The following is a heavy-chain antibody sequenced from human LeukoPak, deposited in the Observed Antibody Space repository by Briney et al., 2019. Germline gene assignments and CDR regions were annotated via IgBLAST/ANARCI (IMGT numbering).Heavy chain of an antibody. D-gene: IGHD4/OR15-4a*01. Sequence: GGSLRLSCAASGFMFSSYWMTWVRQAPGKGLEWVANIDQDGSEKSYVDSVKGRFTISRDNTKNSLYLQMNSLRAKDTALYYCARDQGAPGDYWGQGTLVTVSS. CDR1: GFMFSSYW. CDR3: ARDQGAPGDY. V-gene: IGHV3-7*01. J-gene: IGHJ4*02. CDR2: IDQDGSEK.